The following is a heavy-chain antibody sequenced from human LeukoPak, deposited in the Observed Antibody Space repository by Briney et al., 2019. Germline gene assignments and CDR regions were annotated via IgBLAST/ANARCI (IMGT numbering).Heavy chain of an antibody. CDR2: ISRSGSTI. D-gene: IGHD2-21*01. J-gene: IGHJ4*02. Sequence: GRSLRLSCAASGFIFSDYYMRWVSHAPGKGLEWVSYISRSGSTIFYAESVKGRFNIPRDNHKHSLYVHVRSVIAEDTAVSYCVRDAGDGWYCVHYWGGGTLVTVS. CDR1: GFIFSDYY. V-gene: IGHV3-11*04. CDR3: VRDAGDGWYCVHY.